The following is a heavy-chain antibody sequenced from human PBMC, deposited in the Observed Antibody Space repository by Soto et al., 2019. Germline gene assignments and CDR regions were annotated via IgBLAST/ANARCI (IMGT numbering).Heavy chain of an antibody. CDR1: GYSFTSYW. D-gene: IGHD2-21*01. CDR2: IYPGDSDT. Sequence: GESLKISCNGSGYSFTSYWIGWVRQMPGKGLEWMGIIYPGDSDTRYSPSFQGQVTSSADKSISTAYLQWSSLKASDTAMYYCARGKFSRRIPLGETKFDPWGQGTLVTVSS. CDR3: ARGKFSRRIPLGETKFDP. V-gene: IGHV5-51*01. J-gene: IGHJ5*02.